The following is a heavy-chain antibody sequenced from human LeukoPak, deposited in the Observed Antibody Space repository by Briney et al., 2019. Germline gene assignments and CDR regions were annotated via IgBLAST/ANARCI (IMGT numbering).Heavy chain of an antibody. J-gene: IGHJ4*02. CDR3: ASRNGGDF. D-gene: IGHD3-16*01. V-gene: IGHV4-30-2*01. Sequence: PSQTLSLTCTVSGGSISSGGYYWNWIRQPPGKGLEWIGYIYHSGSTSNNPSLKSRVTISVGRSKNQFSLKLSSVTAADTAVYFCASRNGGDFWGQGALVTVSS. CDR1: GGSISSGGYY. CDR2: IYHSGST.